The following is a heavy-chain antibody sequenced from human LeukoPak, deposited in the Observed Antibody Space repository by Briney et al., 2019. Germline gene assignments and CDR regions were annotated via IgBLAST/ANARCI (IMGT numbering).Heavy chain of an antibody. J-gene: IGHJ6*04. Sequence: GGSLRLSCAASGLTFSGSALHWVRQASGKGLEWVSAISGSGGSTYYADSVKGRFTISRDNSKNTLYLQMNSLRAEDTAVYYCAKAYYDILTGLVDVWGKGTTVTVSS. CDR2: ISGSGGST. D-gene: IGHD3-9*01. V-gene: IGHV3-23*01. CDR1: GLTFSGSA. CDR3: AKAYYDILTGLVDV.